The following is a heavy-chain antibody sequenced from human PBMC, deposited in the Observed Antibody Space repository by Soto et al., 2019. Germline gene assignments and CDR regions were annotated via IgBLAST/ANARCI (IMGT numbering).Heavy chain of an antibody. V-gene: IGHV1-18*01. J-gene: IGHJ3*02. CDR1: GYTFTSYG. D-gene: IGHD3-9*01. CDR2: ISAYNGNT. Sequence: QVQLVQSGAEVKKPGASGKVSCKASGYTFTSYGISWARPAPGQGLERLGWISAYNGNTNYAQKLQGRVTMTTDTSTSTAEMELRRLRSDDTAVYYCASGRREYDIVDGYYVDAFDIWGQGTMVTVSS. CDR3: ASGRREYDIVDGYYVDAFDI.